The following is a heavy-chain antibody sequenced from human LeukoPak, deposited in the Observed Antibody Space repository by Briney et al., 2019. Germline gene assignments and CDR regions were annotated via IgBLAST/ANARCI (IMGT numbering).Heavy chain of an antibody. Sequence: PGGSLRLSCAASGFTFSSYGMHWVRQAPGKGLEWVAFIRYDGSNKYYADSVKGRFTISRDNSKNTLYLQMNSLRAEDTAVYYCARWANSPGIAAAVFYYCYYMDVWGKGTTVTVSS. CDR1: GFTFSSYG. D-gene: IGHD6-13*01. CDR2: IRYDGSNK. CDR3: ARWANSPGIAAAVFYYCYYMDV. V-gene: IGHV3-30*02. J-gene: IGHJ6*03.